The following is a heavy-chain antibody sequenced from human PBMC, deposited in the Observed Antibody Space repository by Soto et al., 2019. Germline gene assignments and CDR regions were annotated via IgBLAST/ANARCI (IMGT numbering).Heavy chain of an antibody. CDR1: GYSFTNYW. V-gene: IGHV5-10-1*01. D-gene: IGHD3-10*01. CDR3: AKGSYYGSGSYYQEYFDY. Sequence: GESLKFSCNGAGYSFTNYWNSWVRQLPRTGLERMGRIDPSDSYTNYSPSFQGHVTISADKSSSTAYLQWSSLKTSDNAMYYCAKGSYYGSGSYYQEYFDYWGQGTLVSVSS. J-gene: IGHJ4*02. CDR2: IDPSDSYT.